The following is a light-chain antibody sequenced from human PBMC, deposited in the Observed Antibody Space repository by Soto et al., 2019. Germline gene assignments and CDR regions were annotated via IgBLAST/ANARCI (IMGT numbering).Light chain of an antibody. CDR1: SSDLGDYNY. V-gene: IGLV2-14*03. Sequence: QSALTQPASVSGSPGQSITISCTGASSDLGDYNYVSWYQQHPGKAPKLMISDVSSRPSGVSDRFSGSKSGNTASLTISGLQAEDEADYYCTSYTTTGTDVFATGTKLTVL. J-gene: IGLJ1*01. CDR3: TSYTTTGTDV. CDR2: DVS.